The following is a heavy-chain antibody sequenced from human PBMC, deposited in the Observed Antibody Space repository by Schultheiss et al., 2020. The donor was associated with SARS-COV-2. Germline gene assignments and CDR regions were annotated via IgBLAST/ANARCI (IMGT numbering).Heavy chain of an antibody. CDR1: GFSFRDAW. D-gene: IGHD3-16*01. Sequence: GGSLRLSCAASGFSFRDAWMSWVRQAPGKGLEWVGRIKSKSDDGTTDYAAPVKGRFKISRDDSENTLFLEMNSLKTEDSAVYFCTTDIMDYCGQGTLVTVSS. J-gene: IGHJ4*02. CDR3: TTDIMDY. V-gene: IGHV3-15*01. CDR2: IKSKSDDGTT.